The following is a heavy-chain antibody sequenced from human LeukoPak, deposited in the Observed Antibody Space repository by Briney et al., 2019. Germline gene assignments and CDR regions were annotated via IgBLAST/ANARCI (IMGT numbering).Heavy chain of an antibody. V-gene: IGHV4-39*07. D-gene: IGHD3-10*01. CDR2: IYYSGST. J-gene: IGHJ5*02. Sequence: SETLSLTCTVSGGSISSSSYYWGWIRQPPGKGLEWIGSIYYSGSTYYNPSLKSRVTISVDTSKNQFSLKLSSVTAADTAVYYCARDSAIGGSAWFDPWGQGTLVTVSS. CDR1: GGSISSSSYY. CDR3: ARDSAIGGSAWFDP.